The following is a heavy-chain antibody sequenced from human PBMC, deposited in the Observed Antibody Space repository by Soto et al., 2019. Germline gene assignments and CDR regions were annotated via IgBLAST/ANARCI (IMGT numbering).Heavy chain of an antibody. J-gene: IGHJ4*02. V-gene: IGHV1-69*01. CDR1: GGTFSSYS. CDR3: ARDGGRHSGGIDY. D-gene: IGHD1-26*01. Sequence: QVQLVQSGAEVKKPGSSVKVSCKASGGTFSSYSINWVRQAPGQGLEWIGEIIPIFGTAHYAQKFQGRVTITADESTTTAYMAVSSLRSEDTAVYYCARDGGRHSGGIDYWGQGTLVTVSS. CDR2: IIPIFGTA.